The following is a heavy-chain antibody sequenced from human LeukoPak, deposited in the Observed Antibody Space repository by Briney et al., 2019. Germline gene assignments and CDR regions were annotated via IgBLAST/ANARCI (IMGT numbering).Heavy chain of an antibody. CDR2: IYSGGST. V-gene: IGHV3-66*01. CDR3: EYSSGWRRIDY. CDR1: GLTFSTYG. Sequence: PGGSLRLSCAASGLTFSTYGMNWVRQAPGKGLEWVSVIYSGGSTYYADSVKGRFTISRDNSKNTLYLQMNSLRAEDTAVYYCEYSSGWRRIDYWGQGTLVTVSS. D-gene: IGHD6-19*01. J-gene: IGHJ4*02.